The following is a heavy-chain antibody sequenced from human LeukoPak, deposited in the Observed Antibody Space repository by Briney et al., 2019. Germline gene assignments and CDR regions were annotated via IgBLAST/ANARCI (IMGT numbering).Heavy chain of an antibody. CDR2: ISAYNGNT. J-gene: IGHJ4*02. Sequence: GASVKVSCKASGYSFTGYTLNWVRQAPGEGLEWMGWISAYNGNTNYAQKLQGRVTMTTDTSTSTAYMELRSLRSDDTAVYYCALMVRGLTDYWGQGTLVTVSS. V-gene: IGHV1-18*01. CDR1: GYSFTGYT. CDR3: ALMVRGLTDY. D-gene: IGHD3-10*01.